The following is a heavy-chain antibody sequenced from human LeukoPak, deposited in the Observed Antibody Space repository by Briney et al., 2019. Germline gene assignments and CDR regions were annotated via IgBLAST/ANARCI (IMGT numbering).Heavy chain of an antibody. Sequence: GGSLRLSCAASGFTFSSYSMNWVRQAPGKGLEWVSSISSSSSYIYYADSVKGRFTISRDNAKNSLYLQMNSLRAEDTAVYYCARDQGRGIWFGELIDAFDTWGQGTMVTVSS. J-gene: IGHJ3*02. CDR2: ISSSSSYI. D-gene: IGHD3-10*01. V-gene: IGHV3-21*01. CDR1: GFTFSSYS. CDR3: ARDQGRGIWFGELIDAFDT.